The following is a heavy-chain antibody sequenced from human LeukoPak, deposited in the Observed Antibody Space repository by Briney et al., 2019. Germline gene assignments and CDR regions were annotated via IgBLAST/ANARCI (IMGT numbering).Heavy chain of an antibody. Sequence: GGSLRLSCAASGFTFSSYGMHWVRQAPGKGLEWVAVISYDGSNKYYADSVKGRFTISRDNSKNTLYLQMNSLRAEDTAVYYCAKDGRESGYAPWRNYHYGMDVWGQGTTVTVSS. CDR1: GFTFSSYG. D-gene: IGHD5-12*01. CDR3: AKDGRESGYAPWRNYHYGMDV. J-gene: IGHJ6*02. CDR2: ISYDGSNK. V-gene: IGHV3-30*18.